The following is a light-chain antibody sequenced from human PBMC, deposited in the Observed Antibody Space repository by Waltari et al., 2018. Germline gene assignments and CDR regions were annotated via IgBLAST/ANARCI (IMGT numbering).Light chain of an antibody. Sequence: IVLTQSPATLSLSPGERATRSCRASQSMSTYLAWDQQKPGQAPMLLISYASYQAPGIPARFSGSGSGTDFTLTISSLEPEDFAVYYCQKRSDLPPITFGQGTKVEI. CDR1: QSMSTY. J-gene: IGKJ1*01. CDR2: YAS. CDR3: QKRSDLPPIT. V-gene: IGKV3-11*01.